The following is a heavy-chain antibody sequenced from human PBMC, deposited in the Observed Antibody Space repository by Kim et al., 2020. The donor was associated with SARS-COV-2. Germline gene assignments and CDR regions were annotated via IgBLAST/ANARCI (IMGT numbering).Heavy chain of an antibody. CDR1: GFTFSSYG. D-gene: IGHD1-26*01. CDR2: IWYDGSNK. CDR3: ARNLVGATTVWGMDV. Sequence: GGSLRLSCAASGFTFSSYGMHWVRQAPGKGLEWVAVIWYDGSNKYYADSVKGRFTISRDNSKNTLYLQMNSLRAEDTAVYYCARNLVGATTVWGMDVWGQGTTVTVSS. J-gene: IGHJ6*02. V-gene: IGHV3-33*01.